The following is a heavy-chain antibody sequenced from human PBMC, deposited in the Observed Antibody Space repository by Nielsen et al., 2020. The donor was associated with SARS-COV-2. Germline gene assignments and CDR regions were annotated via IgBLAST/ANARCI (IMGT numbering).Heavy chain of an antibody. J-gene: IGHJ4*02. V-gene: IGHV4-39*01. CDR3: TRRPPFYDTYYFDY. Sequence: GSLRLSCTVSGGSISSSSYYWGWIRQPPGKGLEWIGSIYYSGSTYYNPSLKSRVTISVDTSKNQFSLKLSSVTAADAAVYYCTRRPPFYDTYYFDYWGPGTVVTVSS. CDR1: GGSISSSSYY. D-gene: IGHD3-22*01. CDR2: IYYSGST.